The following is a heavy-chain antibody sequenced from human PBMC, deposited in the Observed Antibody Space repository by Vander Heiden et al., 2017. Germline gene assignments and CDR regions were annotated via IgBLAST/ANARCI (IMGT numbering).Heavy chain of an antibody. CDR2: ISYDGSKK. V-gene: IGHV3-30-3*01. J-gene: IGHJ4*02. Sequence: QVQLVESGGGVVQPGRSLRLSCAASGFTFSSYAMHWVRQAPGKGLEWVAVISYDGSKKDDSDSVKGRFTISRDNSKNTLYLQMTSLRAEDTAVYYCAIEEWAGFHYWGQGTLVNVSS. CDR1: GFTFSSYA. CDR3: AIEEWAGFHY. D-gene: IGHD3-3*01.